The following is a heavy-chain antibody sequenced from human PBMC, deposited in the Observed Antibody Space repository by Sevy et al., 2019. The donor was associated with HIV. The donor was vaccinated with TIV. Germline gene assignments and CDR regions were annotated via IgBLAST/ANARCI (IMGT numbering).Heavy chain of an antibody. CDR2: INPNSGGT. J-gene: IGHJ4*02. D-gene: IGHD1-7*01. CDR1: GYTFTGYY. V-gene: IGHV1-2*02. CDR3: VRDMELVDEGTQEFYY. Sequence: ASVKVSCKASGYTFTGYYMHWVRQAPGQGLEWMGWINPNSGGTNYEQKFQGRVTMTRDTSISTAYMELSRLRSDDTALYYCVRDMELVDEGTQEFYYWGQGTLVTVSS.